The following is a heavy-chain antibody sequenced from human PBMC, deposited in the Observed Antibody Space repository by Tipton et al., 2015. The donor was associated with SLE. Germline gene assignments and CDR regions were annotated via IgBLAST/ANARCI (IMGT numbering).Heavy chain of an antibody. CDR1: GYSISSGYY. CDR3: ASGPIGVTSRYFDL. D-gene: IGHD3-3*01. V-gene: IGHV4-38-2*02. Sequence: TLSLTCTVSGYSISSGYYWGWIRQPPGKGLEWIGSIYTSGSTNYNPSLKSRVTISVDTSKNQFSLRLTSVTAADTAVYYCASGPIGVTSRYFDLWGRGTLVTVSS. J-gene: IGHJ2*01. CDR2: IYTSGST.